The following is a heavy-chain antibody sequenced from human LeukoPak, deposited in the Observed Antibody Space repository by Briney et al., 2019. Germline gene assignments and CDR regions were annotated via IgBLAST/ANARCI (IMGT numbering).Heavy chain of an antibody. J-gene: IGHJ5*02. Sequence: PSETLSLTCTVSGGSISSGSYYWSWIRQPAGKRLEWIGRIYTSGSTNYNPSLKSRVTISVDTSKNQFSLKLSSVTAADTAVYYCASTSGSYSYNWFDPWGQGTLVTVSS. CDR1: GGSISSGSYY. D-gene: IGHD1-26*01. CDR3: ASTSGSYSYNWFDP. CDR2: IYTSGST. V-gene: IGHV4-61*02.